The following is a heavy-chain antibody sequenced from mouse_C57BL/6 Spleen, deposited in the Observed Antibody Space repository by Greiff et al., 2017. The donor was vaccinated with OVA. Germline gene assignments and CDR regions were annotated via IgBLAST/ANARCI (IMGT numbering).Heavy chain of an antibody. D-gene: IGHD6-1*01. CDR3: TPVTSLAHYFDY. CDR2: IDPEDGDT. Sequence: VQLQQSGAELVRPGASVKLSCTASGFNIKDYYMHWVKQRPEQGLEWIGRIDPEDGDTEYAPKFQGKATMTADTSSNTAYLQLSSLTSEDTAVYYCTPVTSLAHYFDYWGQGTTLTVSS. J-gene: IGHJ2*01. CDR1: GFNIKDYY. V-gene: IGHV14-1*01.